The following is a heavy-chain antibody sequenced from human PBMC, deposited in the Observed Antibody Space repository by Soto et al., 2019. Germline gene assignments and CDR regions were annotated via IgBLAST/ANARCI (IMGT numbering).Heavy chain of an antibody. J-gene: IGHJ4*02. V-gene: IGHV3-23*01. CDR3: AKGSGSHYDYFDY. Sequence: GGSLRLSCAASGFTFSTYTMNWFRQAPGKGLEWVSAITGGSNTYYADSVKGRFTISRDNSEKTLYLQMNSLRVEDTAVYYCAKGSGSHYDYFDYWGRGTLVTVSS. D-gene: IGHD1-26*01. CDR1: GFTFSTYT. CDR2: ITGGSNT.